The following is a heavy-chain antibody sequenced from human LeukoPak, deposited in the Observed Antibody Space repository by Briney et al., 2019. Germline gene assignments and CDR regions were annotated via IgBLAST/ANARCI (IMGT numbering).Heavy chain of an antibody. CDR1: GGSFSGYT. Sequence: SETLSLTCGVYGGSFSGYTWDWIRQPPGEGLEWIGEINDLGKSNYNPSLKSRLTISVDKSMNQFSLKVNSVTATDTAVYYCVRRGYDSGQEIGDFWGQGTLVTVSS. J-gene: IGHJ4*02. CDR3: VRRGYDSGQEIGDF. CDR2: INDLGKS. V-gene: IGHV4-34*01. D-gene: IGHD5-18*01.